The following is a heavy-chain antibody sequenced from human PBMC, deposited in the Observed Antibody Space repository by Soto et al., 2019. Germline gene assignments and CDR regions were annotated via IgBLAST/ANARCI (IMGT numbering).Heavy chain of an antibody. J-gene: IGHJ4*02. V-gene: IGHV3-23*01. CDR1: EFTFSSYA. CDR2: ISGSGRNT. CDR3: AKYGDDYGASNFDY. Sequence: GGSLRLSCTASEFTFSSYALSWVRQAPGKGLEGVSVISGSGRNTSYADSVKGRFTISRDNSKNTLFLQMNSLRAGDTAVYYCAKYGDDYGASNFDYWGQGTLVTVSS. D-gene: IGHD4-17*01.